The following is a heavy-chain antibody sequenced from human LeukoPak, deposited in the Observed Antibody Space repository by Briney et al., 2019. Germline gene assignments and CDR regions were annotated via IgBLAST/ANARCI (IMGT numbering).Heavy chain of an antibody. CDR1: GYTFTSYA. V-gene: IGHV7-4-1*02. J-gene: IGHJ5*02. CDR3: ARAHDYGDPQGVNWFDP. D-gene: IGHD4-17*01. CDR2: INTNTGNP. Sequence: ASVKVSCEASGYTFTSYAMNWVRQAPGQGLEWMGWINTNTGNPTYAQGFTGRFVFSLDTSVSTAYLQISSLKAEDTAVYYCARAHDYGDPQGVNWFDPWGQGTLVTVSS.